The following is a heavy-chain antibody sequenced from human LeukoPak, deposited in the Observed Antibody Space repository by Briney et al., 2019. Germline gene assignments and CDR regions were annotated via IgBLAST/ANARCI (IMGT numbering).Heavy chain of an antibody. CDR1: GYIFTAYY. CDR3: ARENGGDDYNPYGMDV. J-gene: IGHJ6*02. D-gene: IGHD3-16*01. Sequence: ASVKVSCKSSGYIFTAYYMHWLRQAPGQGPEWMGWINPNSGDTNYAQKFQGRVTMTTDTSTSTAYMELRSLRSDDTAVYYCARENGGDDYNPYGMDVWGQGTTVTVSS. CDR2: INPNSGDT. V-gene: IGHV1-2*02.